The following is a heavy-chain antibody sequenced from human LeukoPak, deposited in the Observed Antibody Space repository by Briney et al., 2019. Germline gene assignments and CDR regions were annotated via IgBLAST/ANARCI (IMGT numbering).Heavy chain of an antibody. CDR3: ARGRLRGITMIVVVTSYYFDY. D-gene: IGHD3-22*01. V-gene: IGHV1-8*01. CDR2: MNPNSGNT. Sequence: GASVKVSCKASGYTFTSYDINWVRQATGQGLEWMGWMNPNSGNTGYAQKFQGRVTMTRNTSISTAYMELSSLRSEDTAVYYCARGRLRGITMIVVVTSYYFDYWGQGTLVTVSS. CDR1: GYTFTSYD. J-gene: IGHJ4*02.